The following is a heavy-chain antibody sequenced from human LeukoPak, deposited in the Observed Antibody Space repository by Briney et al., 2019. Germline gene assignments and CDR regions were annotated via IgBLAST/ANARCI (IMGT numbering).Heavy chain of an antibody. CDR2: IKQDGSAK. D-gene: IGHD6-19*01. V-gene: IGHV3-7*04. CDR3: GRGGWSLDY. J-gene: IGHJ4*02. Sequence: GGSLRLSCEAYGFTLGDHWMTWVRQAPGKGLEWVAYIKQDGSAKDYVDSVKGRFTISRDNSKNSLYLQMNSLRVEDTAVYYCGRGGWSLDYWGQGTLVTVSS. CDR1: GFTLGDHW.